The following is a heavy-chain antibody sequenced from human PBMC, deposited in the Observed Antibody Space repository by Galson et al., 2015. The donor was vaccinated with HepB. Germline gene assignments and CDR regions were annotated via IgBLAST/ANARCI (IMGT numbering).Heavy chain of an antibody. J-gene: IGHJ6*02. D-gene: IGHD6-13*01. CDR2: INHSGGT. CDR1: GGSFSNYY. Sequence: LSLTCAVYGGSFSNYYWTWIRQPPGKGLEWIGEINHSGGTNYNPFLKSRVTISVDTSKNQFSLKLRSVTAADTAVYYCAGDQPRFVAAAGNYYHYYGMDVWGPGTTVTVSS. CDR3: AGDQPRFVAAAGNYYHYYGMDV. V-gene: IGHV4-34*01.